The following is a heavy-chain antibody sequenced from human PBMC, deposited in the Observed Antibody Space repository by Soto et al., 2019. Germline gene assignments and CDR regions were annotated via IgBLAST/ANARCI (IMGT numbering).Heavy chain of an antibody. CDR3: VRHVGETYFDY. D-gene: IGHD2-21*01. V-gene: IGHV3-73*01. Sequence: GGSLRLSCAASGFTFSDSAIQWVRQASGKGLEWVGRIRSKANDYATAFAASVKGRFTISRDDSKNTAYLQMNSLKTEDTAVYYCVRHVGETYFDYWGQGTLVTVSS. CDR1: GFTFSDSA. CDR2: IRSKANDYAT. J-gene: IGHJ4*02.